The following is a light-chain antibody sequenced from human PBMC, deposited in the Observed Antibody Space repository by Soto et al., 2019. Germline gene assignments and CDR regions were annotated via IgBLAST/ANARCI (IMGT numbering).Light chain of an antibody. Sequence: EIVLTQSPTTLSLSPGERATLSCRASQSISTYLAGYQQKPGQSPRLLIYDASNRATGIPVRISGSESGTDFTLIISSIEPEDFAVYDCQQRSDWPLTFGGGTKVESK. CDR3: QQRSDWPLT. CDR1: QSISTY. J-gene: IGKJ4*01. V-gene: IGKV3-11*01. CDR2: DAS.